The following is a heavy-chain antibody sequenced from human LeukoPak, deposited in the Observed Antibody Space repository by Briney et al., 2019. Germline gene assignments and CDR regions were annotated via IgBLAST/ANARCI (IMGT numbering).Heavy chain of an antibody. CDR3: AELGITMIGGV. V-gene: IGHV3-30*02. CDR2: IRRDGSNT. Sequence: GGSLRLSCAAPGVTFSGYWIGWGRQAPGKGLEWVGNIRRDGSNTYYADSVKGRFTIYRDNSKNTLYLQMNSLRAEDTAVYYCAELGITMIGGVWGKGITVTISS. J-gene: IGHJ6*04. D-gene: IGHD3-10*02. CDR1: GVTFSGYW.